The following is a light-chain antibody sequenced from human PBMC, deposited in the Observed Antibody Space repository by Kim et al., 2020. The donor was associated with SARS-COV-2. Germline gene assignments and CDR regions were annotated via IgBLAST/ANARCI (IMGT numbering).Light chain of an antibody. CDR1: QSVGTY. V-gene: IGKV3-11*01. CDR3: QKRSKWPLP. J-gene: IGKJ4*01. CDR2: GAS. Sequence: EILLTQSPATLSLSPGERATLSCRASQSVGTYLGWYQHKPGQAPRLLIYGASNRATGIPARFSGSGSGTDFTLTISSLEPEDFAVYYCQKRSKWPLPFGGGTKVGIK.